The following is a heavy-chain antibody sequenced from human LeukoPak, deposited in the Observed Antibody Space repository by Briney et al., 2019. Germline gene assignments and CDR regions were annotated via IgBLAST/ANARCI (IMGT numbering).Heavy chain of an antibody. V-gene: IGHV3-7*01. Sequence: GGSLSLSCAASGFTFSGFWMSWVRQAPGKGLEWVANIKQDGSESYYVDSVKGRFIISRDNARNSLYLQMNSLRAEDTAMYYCTREDYGVDSWGQGTLVTVAS. CDR3: TREDYGVDS. CDR1: GFTFSGFW. J-gene: IGHJ4*02. CDR2: IKQDGSES. D-gene: IGHD3-16*01.